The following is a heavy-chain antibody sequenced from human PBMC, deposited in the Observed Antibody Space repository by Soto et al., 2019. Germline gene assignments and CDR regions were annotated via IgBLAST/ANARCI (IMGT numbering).Heavy chain of an antibody. V-gene: IGHV5-10-1*01. CDR3: ARVRWQTNYYYYGMDV. CDR1: GYSFTSYW. CDR2: IDPSDSYT. J-gene: IGHJ6*02. D-gene: IGHD2-15*01. Sequence: PEESLKISGNGSGYSFTSYWISWLRQMPWKGLEWMGRIDPSDSYTNYSPSFQGHVTISADKSISTAYLQWSSLKASDTAMYYCARVRWQTNYYYYGMDVWGQGTTVTVSS.